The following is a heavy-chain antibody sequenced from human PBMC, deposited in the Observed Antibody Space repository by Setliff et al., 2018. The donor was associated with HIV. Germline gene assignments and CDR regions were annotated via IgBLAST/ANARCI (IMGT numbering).Heavy chain of an antibody. CDR1: GYTFTSYG. CDR3: AREIGVYDSSGYYYVPDAFDI. J-gene: IGHJ3*02. Sequence: ASVKVSCKASGYTFTSYGISWVRQAPGQGLEWMGWISAYNGNTNYAQKLQGRVTTTTDTSTSTAYMELRSLRSDDTAVYYCAREIGVYDSSGYYYVPDAFDIWGQGTMVTVSS. D-gene: IGHD3-22*01. V-gene: IGHV1-18*01. CDR2: ISAYNGNT.